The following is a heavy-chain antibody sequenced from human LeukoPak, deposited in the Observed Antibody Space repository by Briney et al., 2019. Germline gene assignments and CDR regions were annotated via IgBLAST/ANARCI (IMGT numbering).Heavy chain of an antibody. J-gene: IGHJ6*02. D-gene: IGHD2-8*02. V-gene: IGHV3-23*01. CDR3: AKPHHWSTDYYYAMDV. CDR1: GLTFSSYA. Sequence: GGSLRLSCAASGLTFSSYALNWVRQAPGKGLEWVSAISCSGGSTYYADSVKGRFTISRDNSKNTLYLQMNSLRAEDTAVYYCAKPHHWSTDYYYAMDVWGQGTTVTVS. CDR2: ISCSGGST.